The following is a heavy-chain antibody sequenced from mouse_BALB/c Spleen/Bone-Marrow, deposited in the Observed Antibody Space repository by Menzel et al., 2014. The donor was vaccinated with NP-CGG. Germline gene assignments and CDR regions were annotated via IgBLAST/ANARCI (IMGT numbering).Heavy chain of an antibody. J-gene: IGHJ2*01. CDR1: AYSITSDYC. Sequence: VQLQQPGPDLVKPSQSVSLTCTVTAYSITSDYCWHWIRQFPGNRLEWMAYIHYSGNTDYNPSLKSRISITRDTSKNQFFLQLNSVTTEDTATYYCARETAIVADFDYWGQGTTLTVSS. D-gene: IGHD1-1*01. V-gene: IGHV3-1*02. CDR2: IHYSGNT. CDR3: ARETAIVADFDY.